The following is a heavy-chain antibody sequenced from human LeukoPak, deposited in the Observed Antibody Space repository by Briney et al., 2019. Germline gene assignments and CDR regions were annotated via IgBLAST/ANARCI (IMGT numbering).Heavy chain of an antibody. V-gene: IGHV1-2*02. D-gene: IGHD3-3*01. CDR3: ARGLGRTYYDFWSGYYPRDY. CDR1: GYTFTGYY. CDR2: INPNSGGT. J-gene: IGHJ4*02. Sequence: ASVKVSCKASGYTFTGYYMHWVRQAPGQGLEWMGWINPNSGGTNYAQKFQGRVTMTRDTSISTAYMELSRLRSDDTAVYYCARGLGRTYYDFWSGYYPRDYWGQGTLVTVSS.